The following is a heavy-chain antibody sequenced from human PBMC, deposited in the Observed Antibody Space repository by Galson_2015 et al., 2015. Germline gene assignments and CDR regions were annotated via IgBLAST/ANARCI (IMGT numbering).Heavy chain of an antibody. Sequence: SLRLSCAASGFTFSVYGMHWVRQAPGKGLEWVALIWYDGSNKYYADSVKGRFTISRDNSKNTLYLQMNSLRAEDTGVYYCARAGSAMVTNFDYGAREPWSPSPQ. CDR1: GFTFSVYG. D-gene: IGHD5-18*01. V-gene: IGHV3-33*01. CDR3: ARAGSAMVTNFDY. CDR2: IWYDGSNK. J-gene: IGHJ4*02.